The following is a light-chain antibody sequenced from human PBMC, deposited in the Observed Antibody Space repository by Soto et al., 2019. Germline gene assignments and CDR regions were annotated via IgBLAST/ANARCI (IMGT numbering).Light chain of an antibody. CDR2: EVS. Sequence: QSALTQPASVSGSPGQSITISCTGSSSDVGAYKYVSWYQQYRGKAPKLMIYEVSNRPPGVSNRFSGSKSGNTASLTISGLQAEDEADYYCSSDTSSSPVVFGGGTKLTVL. CDR3: SSDTSSSPVV. CDR1: SSDVGAYKY. J-gene: IGLJ3*02. V-gene: IGLV2-14*01.